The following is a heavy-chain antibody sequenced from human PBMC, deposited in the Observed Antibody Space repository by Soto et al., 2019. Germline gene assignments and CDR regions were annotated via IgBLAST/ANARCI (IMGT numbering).Heavy chain of an antibody. CDR2: ISYDGSNK. V-gene: IGHV3-30-3*01. D-gene: IGHD3-3*01. CDR3: ARDYEPLIKGNGYWFDP. CDR1: VFTFFRYA. J-gene: IGHJ5*02. Sequence: GGGVSLLWEVSVFTFFRYAMLWFCQAPGKGLEWVAVISYDGSNKYYADSVKGRFTISRDNSKNTLYLQMNSLRAEDTAVYYCARDYEPLIKGNGYWFDPWGQGTLVTVSS.